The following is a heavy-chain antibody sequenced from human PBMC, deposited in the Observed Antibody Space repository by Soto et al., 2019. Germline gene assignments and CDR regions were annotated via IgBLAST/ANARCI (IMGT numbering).Heavy chain of an antibody. Sequence: SETLSLTCTVSGGSISSGGYYWSWIRQHPGKGLEWIGYIYHSGSTFYNPSLKSRVTISVDTSKNQFSLKLSSVTAADTAVYYCASGFTYGYFDYWGQGNLVTVSS. CDR2: IYHSGST. CDR1: GGSISSGGYY. V-gene: IGHV4-31*03. CDR3: ASGFTYGYFDY. D-gene: IGHD3-16*01. J-gene: IGHJ4*02.